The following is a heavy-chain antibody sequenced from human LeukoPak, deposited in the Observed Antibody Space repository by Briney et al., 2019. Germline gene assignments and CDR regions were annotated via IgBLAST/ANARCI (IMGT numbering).Heavy chain of an antibody. D-gene: IGHD3-3*01. J-gene: IGHJ6*03. CDR3: ARATQDRITIFGVVIIPYYYYMDV. CDR1: GYTFTSYD. Sequence: GALVKVSCKASGYTFTSYDINWVRQATGQGLEWMGWMNPNSGNTGYAQKFQGRVTMTRNTSISTAYMELSSLRSEDTAVYYCARATQDRITIFGVVIIPYYYYMDVWGKGTTVTVSS. V-gene: IGHV1-8*01. CDR2: MNPNSGNT.